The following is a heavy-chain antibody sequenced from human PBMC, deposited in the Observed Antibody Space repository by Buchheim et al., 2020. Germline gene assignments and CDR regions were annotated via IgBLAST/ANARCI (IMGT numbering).Heavy chain of an antibody. Sequence: QVQLVESGGGVVQPGRSLRLSCAASGFTFSSYAMHWVRQAPGKGLEWVAVISYDGSNKYYADSVKGRFTISRDNSKNTLYLQMNSLRAEDTAVYYCVPGSLGEVVAAYWGQGTL. CDR2: ISYDGSNK. V-gene: IGHV3-30-3*01. D-gene: IGHD2-15*01. J-gene: IGHJ4*02. CDR3: VPGSLGEVVAAY. CDR1: GFTFSSYA.